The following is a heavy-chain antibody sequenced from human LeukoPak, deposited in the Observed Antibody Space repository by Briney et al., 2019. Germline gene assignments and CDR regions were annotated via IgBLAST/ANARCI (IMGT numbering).Heavy chain of an antibody. V-gene: IGHV4-59*12. CDR1: DGAIAGYS. Sequence: SETLSLTCTVSDGAIAGYSWSWIRQPPGKGLEWIGYIYYSGDTNYNPSLQSRVTISVDTSKNQFSLKLSSVTAADTAVYYCARCRYDSSGYYYRSGGYYYYMDVWGKGTTVTVSS. D-gene: IGHD3-22*01. J-gene: IGHJ6*03. CDR3: ARCRYDSSGYYYRSGGYYYYMDV. CDR2: IYYSGDT.